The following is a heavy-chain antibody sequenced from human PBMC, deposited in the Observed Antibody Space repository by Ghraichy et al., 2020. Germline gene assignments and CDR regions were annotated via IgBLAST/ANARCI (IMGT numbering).Heavy chain of an antibody. Sequence: SETLSLTCAVYGGSFSAYYWSWIRQPPGKGLEWIGEIDDRRNSNYNPSLKSRVTISVDTSKNQFSLRLRSVAATDTAVYYCGRKAHYGSVDYWGQGTLVIVSS. CDR3: GRKAHYGSVDY. J-gene: IGHJ4*02. D-gene: IGHD3-10*01. V-gene: IGHV4-34*01. CDR1: GGSFSAYY. CDR2: IDDRRNS.